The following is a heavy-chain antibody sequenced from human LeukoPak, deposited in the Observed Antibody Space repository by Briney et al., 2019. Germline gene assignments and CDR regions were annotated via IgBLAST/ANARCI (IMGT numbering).Heavy chain of an antibody. V-gene: IGHV3-48*03. Sequence: GESLKISCAASGFSFSNYEMNWVRQAPGKGLEWVSYISGGGETTYYADSVKGRFTISRDNGKNSLYLQMNSLRAEDTAVYYCARDASGGNLPFDYWGQGTLVTVSS. D-gene: IGHD4-23*01. J-gene: IGHJ4*02. CDR3: ARDASGGNLPFDY. CDR1: GFSFSNYE. CDR2: ISGGGETT.